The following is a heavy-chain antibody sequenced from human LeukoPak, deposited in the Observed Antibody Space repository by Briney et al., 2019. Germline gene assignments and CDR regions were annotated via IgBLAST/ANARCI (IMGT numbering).Heavy chain of an antibody. Sequence: PGGSLRLSCAVSGVTFSSYWMSWVRQAPGKGLEGVAHIKQDGSEEYYVDSVKGRFTISTDKAKNSLYLQMNSLRAEDTAVYYCARDAYYDFWMGYPRYFDYWGQGTLVTVSS. D-gene: IGHD3-3*01. V-gene: IGHV3-7*01. CDR2: IKQDGSEE. J-gene: IGHJ4*02. CDR3: ARDAYYDFWMGYPRYFDY. CDR1: GVTFSSYW.